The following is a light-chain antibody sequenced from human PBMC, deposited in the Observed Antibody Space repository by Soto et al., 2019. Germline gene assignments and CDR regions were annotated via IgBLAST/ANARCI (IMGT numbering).Light chain of an antibody. V-gene: IGLV3-21*04. Sequence: SYELTQPPSVSVAPGKTARITCGGNNIGSKSVHWYQQKPGQAPALVIYYDSDRPSGIPERFSGSNSGNTATLTISRVEAGDEADYYCQVWDSSSDHYVFGTGTKVTV. CDR2: YDS. J-gene: IGLJ1*01. CDR3: QVWDSSSDHYV. CDR1: NIGSKS.